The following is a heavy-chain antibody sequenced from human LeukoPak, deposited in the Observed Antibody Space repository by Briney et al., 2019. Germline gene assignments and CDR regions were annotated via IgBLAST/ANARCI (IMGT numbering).Heavy chain of an antibody. J-gene: IGHJ6*03. Sequence: GGSLRLSCAASGFTFSSYAMSWVRQAPGKGLEWVSGVSGSGGSTYYADSIKGRFTISRDNSKNTLYLQMNSLKAEDTAVYFCAKTELVMNYYYYVDVWGKGTTVTVSS. V-gene: IGHV3-23*01. D-gene: IGHD1-26*01. CDR3: AKTELVMNYYYYVDV. CDR2: VSGSGGST. CDR1: GFTFSSYA.